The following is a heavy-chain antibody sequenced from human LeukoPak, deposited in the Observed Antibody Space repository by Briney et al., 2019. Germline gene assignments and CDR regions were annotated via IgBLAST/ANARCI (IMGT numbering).Heavy chain of an antibody. J-gene: IGHJ3*02. Sequence: SETLSLTCAVYGGSFSGYYWSWIRQPPGKGLEWIGEIIHSGSTNYNPSLKSRVTMSVDTSKNQFSLQLNSVTPEDTAVYYCARVRWLGRIDAFDIWGQGTMVTVSS. D-gene: IGHD6-19*01. V-gene: IGHV4-34*12. CDR3: ARVRWLGRIDAFDI. CDR1: GGSFSGYY. CDR2: IIHSGST.